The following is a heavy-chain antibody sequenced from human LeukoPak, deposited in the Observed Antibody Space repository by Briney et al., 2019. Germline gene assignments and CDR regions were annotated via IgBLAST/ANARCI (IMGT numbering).Heavy chain of an antibody. V-gene: IGHV4-39*01. Sequence: SETLSLTCTVSGGSISSSNYYWGGIRQPPGKGLEWIGSISYSGSTYYNPSLKSRVTISVDTSKNQFSLKLSSVTAADTAVHYCARQAYGSGSLRYHFDSWGQGTLVTVSS. J-gene: IGHJ4*02. D-gene: IGHD3-10*01. CDR3: ARQAYGSGSLRYHFDS. CDR2: ISYSGST. CDR1: GGSISSSNYY.